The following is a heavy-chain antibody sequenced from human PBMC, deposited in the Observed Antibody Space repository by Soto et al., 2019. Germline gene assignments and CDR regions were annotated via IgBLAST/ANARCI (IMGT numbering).Heavy chain of an antibody. CDR2: ISYDGSNK. D-gene: IGHD5-18*01. V-gene: IGHV3-30-3*01. J-gene: IGHJ6*02. Sequence: QVQLVESGGGVVQPGRSLRLSCAASGFTFSSYAMHWVRQAPGKGLEWVAVISYDGSNKYYADSVKGRFTISRDNSKNTLYLQMNSLRAEDTAVYYCARDYSLSYSYYGMDVWGQGTTVTVSS. CDR1: GFTFSSYA. CDR3: ARDYSLSYSYYGMDV.